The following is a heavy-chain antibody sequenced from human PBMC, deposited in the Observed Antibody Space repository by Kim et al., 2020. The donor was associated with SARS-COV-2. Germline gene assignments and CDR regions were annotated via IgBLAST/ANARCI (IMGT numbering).Heavy chain of an antibody. D-gene: IGHD3-10*01. CDR3: ARARYYGSGSSPFDY. J-gene: IGHJ4*02. Sequence: SETLSLTCAVYGGSFSGYYWSWIRQPPGKGLEWIGEINHSGSTNYNPSLKSRVTISVDTSKNQFSLKLSSVTAADTAVYYCARARYYGSGSSPFDYWGQGTLVTVSS. CDR2: INHSGST. V-gene: IGHV4-34*01. CDR1: GGSFSGYY.